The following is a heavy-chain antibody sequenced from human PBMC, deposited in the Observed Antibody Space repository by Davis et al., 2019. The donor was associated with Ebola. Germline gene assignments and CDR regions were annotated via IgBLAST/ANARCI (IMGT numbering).Heavy chain of an antibody. CDR2: INTNTGNP. CDR3: AREGYDILTGYYLVDY. CDR1: GYTFTGYY. Sequence: ASVKVSCKASGYTFTGYYMHWVRQAPGQGLEWMGWINTNTGNPTYAQGFTGRFVFSLDTSVSTAYLQISSLKAEDTAVYYCAREGYDILTGYYLVDYWGQGTLVTVSS. J-gene: IGHJ4*02. D-gene: IGHD3-9*01. V-gene: IGHV7-4-1*02.